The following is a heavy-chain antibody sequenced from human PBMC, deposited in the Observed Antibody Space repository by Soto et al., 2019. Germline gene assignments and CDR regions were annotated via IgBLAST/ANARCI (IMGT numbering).Heavy chain of an antibody. CDR1: GFRFNNYV. V-gene: IGHV1-3*01. J-gene: IGHJ6*02. D-gene: IGHD5-18*01. CDR3: ASSVTAYSYERLDV. Sequence: ASVKVSCKASGFRFNNYVIHWVRQAPGQRLEWMGWIHAGNGATEYSQNFQDRVTITRDTSANTGYMDLSRLTSEDTALYYCASSVTAYSYERLDVWGQGTTVTVSS. CDR2: IHAGNGAT.